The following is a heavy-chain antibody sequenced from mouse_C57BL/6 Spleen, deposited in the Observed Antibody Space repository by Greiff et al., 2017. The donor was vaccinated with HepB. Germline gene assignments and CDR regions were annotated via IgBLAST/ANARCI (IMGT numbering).Heavy chain of an antibody. Sequence: VQLQQSGPELVKPGASVKMSCKASGYTFTDYNMHWVKQSHGKSLEWIGYINPNNGGTSYNQKFKGKATLTVNKSSSTAYMELRSLTSEDSAVYYCARRRYYGSSSYYYAMDYWGQGTSVTVSS. CDR2: INPNNGGT. D-gene: IGHD1-1*01. CDR1: GYTFTDYN. V-gene: IGHV1-22*01. J-gene: IGHJ4*01. CDR3: ARRRYYGSSSYYYAMDY.